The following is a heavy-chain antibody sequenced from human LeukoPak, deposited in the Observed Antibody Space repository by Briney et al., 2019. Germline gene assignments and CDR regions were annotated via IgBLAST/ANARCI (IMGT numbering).Heavy chain of an antibody. Sequence: SLRLSCAASGFTFDDYAMHWVRQAPGKGLEWVSGISWNSGSTGYADSVKGRFTISRDNAKNSLYLQMNSLRAEDTALYYCAKDVASSRDAFDIWGQGTMVTVSS. CDR2: ISWNSGST. V-gene: IGHV3-9*01. CDR1: GFTFDDYA. D-gene: IGHD2-2*01. J-gene: IGHJ3*02. CDR3: AKDVASSRDAFDI.